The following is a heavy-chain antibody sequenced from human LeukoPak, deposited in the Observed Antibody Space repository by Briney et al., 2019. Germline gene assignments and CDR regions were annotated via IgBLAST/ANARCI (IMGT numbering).Heavy chain of an antibody. CDR1: GFTFSSYA. Sequence: GGPLRLSCAASGFTFSSYAMSWVRQAPGKGLEWVSAISGSGGSTYYADSVKGRFTISRDNSKNTLYLQMNSLRAEDTAVYYCATLNVDYSRLQADYWGQGTLVTVSS. D-gene: IGHD4-11*01. J-gene: IGHJ4*02. CDR2: ISGSGGST. CDR3: ATLNVDYSRLQADY. V-gene: IGHV3-23*01.